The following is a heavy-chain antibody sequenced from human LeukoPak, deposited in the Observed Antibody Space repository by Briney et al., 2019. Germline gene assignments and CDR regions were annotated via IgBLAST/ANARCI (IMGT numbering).Heavy chain of an antibody. Sequence: GGSLRLSCAASGFTFSSYGMHWVRQAPGKGLEWVAVISYDGSNKYYADSVKGRFTISRDNSKNTLYLQMDNLRAEDSAMYYCAKAHSISWPYAFDSWGQGTLVTVSS. CDR2: ISYDGSNK. V-gene: IGHV3-30*18. D-gene: IGHD6-13*01. J-gene: IGHJ4*02. CDR1: GFTFSSYG. CDR3: AKAHSISWPYAFDS.